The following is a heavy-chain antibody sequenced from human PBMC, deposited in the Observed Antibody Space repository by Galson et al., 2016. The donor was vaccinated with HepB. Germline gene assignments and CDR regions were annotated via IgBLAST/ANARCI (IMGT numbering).Heavy chain of an antibody. D-gene: IGHD2-2*01. CDR3: VRDLGSCSGANCYAGFPYYFDY. J-gene: IGHJ4*02. Sequence: SLRLSCAASGFSFSDYYMSWIRQAPGKGLEWVSYITSSGTTIYYADSVKGRFTIPRDDAKNSLYLQMNSLRVEDTAVYYCVRDLGSCSGANCYAGFPYYFDYWGQGTLVTVSS. CDR1: GFSFSDYY. V-gene: IGHV3-11*01. CDR2: ITSSGTTI.